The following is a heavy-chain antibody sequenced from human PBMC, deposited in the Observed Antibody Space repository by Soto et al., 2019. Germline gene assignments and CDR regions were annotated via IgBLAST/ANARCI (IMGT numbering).Heavy chain of an antibody. CDR3: ARIDFWSGFLQGFDY. CDR2: ISAYNGNT. V-gene: IGHV1-18*03. Sequence: ASVKVSCKASGYTFTSYGINWVRQAPGQRLEWMGWISAYNGNTNYAQKLQGRVTMTRNTSISTAYMELSSLRSEDMALYYCARIDFWSGFLQGFDYWGQGTLVTVSS. CDR1: GYTFTSYG. J-gene: IGHJ4*02. D-gene: IGHD3-3*01.